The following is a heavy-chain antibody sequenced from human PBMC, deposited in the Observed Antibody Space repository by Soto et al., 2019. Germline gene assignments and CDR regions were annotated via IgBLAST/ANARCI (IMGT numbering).Heavy chain of an antibody. V-gene: IGHV4-34*01. CDR3: ARGLQVLQYPQLDY. Sequence: SETLSLTCAVYGGSFSGYYWSWIRQPPGKGLEWIGEINHSGSTNYNPSLKSRVTISVDTSKNQFSLKLSSVTAADTAVYYCARGLQVLQYPQLDYWGQGTLVTVSS. CDR2: INHSGST. CDR1: GGSFSGYY. D-gene: IGHD4-4*01. J-gene: IGHJ4*02.